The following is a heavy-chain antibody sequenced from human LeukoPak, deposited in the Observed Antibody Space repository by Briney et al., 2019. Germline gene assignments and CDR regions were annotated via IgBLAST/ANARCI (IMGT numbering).Heavy chain of an antibody. CDR2: IIPNSGGA. D-gene: IGHD5-12*01. CDR3: ARGSGYDFSDYYYYMDV. CDR1: GYTFTGYY. J-gene: IGHJ6*03. Sequence: GASVKVSCKASGYTFTGYYMHWVRQAPGQGLEWMGRIIPNSGGANYAQKFQGRVTMTRDTSISTAYMELSRLRSDDTAVYYCARGSGYDFSDYYYYMDVWGKGTMVTVSS. V-gene: IGHV1-2*06.